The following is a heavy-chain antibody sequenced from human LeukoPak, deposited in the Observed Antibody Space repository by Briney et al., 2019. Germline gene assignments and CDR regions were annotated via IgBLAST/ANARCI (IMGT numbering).Heavy chain of an antibody. Sequence: GGSLRLSCLTSGFTLSTNAMSWVRQAPGKGLEWVSSISSSSSYIYYADSVKGRFTISRDNSKNTLYLQMNSLRAEDTAVYYCAREWRYGGYVGSDYYYYGMDVWGQGTTVTVSS. V-gene: IGHV3-21*04. D-gene: IGHD5-12*01. CDR2: ISSSSSYI. J-gene: IGHJ6*02. CDR1: GFTLSTNA. CDR3: AREWRYGGYVGSDYYYYGMDV.